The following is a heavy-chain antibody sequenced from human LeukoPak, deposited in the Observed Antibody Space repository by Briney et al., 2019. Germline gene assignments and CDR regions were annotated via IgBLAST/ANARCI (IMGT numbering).Heavy chain of an antibody. V-gene: IGHV4-38-2*01. J-gene: IGHJ6*03. D-gene: IGHD1-7*01. Sequence: SETLSLTCAVSGYSISSGYYWGWIRQPPGKGLEWIGSIYHSGSTYYNPSLKSRVTISVDTSKNQFSLKLSSVTAADTAVYYCASAKYNWNYVDYYYYYYMDVWGKGTTVTVSS. CDR3: ASAKYNWNYVDYYYYYYMDV. CDR2: IYHSGST. CDR1: GYSISSGYY.